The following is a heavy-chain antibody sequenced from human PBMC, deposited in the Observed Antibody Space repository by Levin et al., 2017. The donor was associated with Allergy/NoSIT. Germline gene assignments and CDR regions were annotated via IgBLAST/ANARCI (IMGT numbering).Heavy chain of an antibody. D-gene: IGHD3-10*01. J-gene: IGHJ4*02. CDR2: IYTSGST. V-gene: IGHV4-61*02. CDR3: ARLTMVRGVIGQGGFDY. Sequence: KASETLSLTCTVSGGSISSGSYYWSWIRQPAGKGLEWIGRIYTSGSTNYNPSLKSRVTISVDTSKNQFSLKLSSVTAADTAVYYCARLTMVRGVIGQGGFDYWGQGTLVTVSS. CDR1: GGSISSGSYY.